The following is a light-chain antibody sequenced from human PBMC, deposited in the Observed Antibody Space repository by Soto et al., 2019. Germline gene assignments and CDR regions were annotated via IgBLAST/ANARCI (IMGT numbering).Light chain of an antibody. Sequence: QSALTQPASVSGSPGQSITISCAGTSTDVGLYTYVSWYQQHPGKAPKLIIYDVYNRPSGVSNRFSGSKSGNTASLTISGLQAEDEADYCCTSYTSASTPYVFGGGTQLTVL. V-gene: IGLV2-14*01. CDR3: TSYTSASTPYV. CDR1: STDVGLYTY. J-gene: IGLJ7*01. CDR2: DVY.